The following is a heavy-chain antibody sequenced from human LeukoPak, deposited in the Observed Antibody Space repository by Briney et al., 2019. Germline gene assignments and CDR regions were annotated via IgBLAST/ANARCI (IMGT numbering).Heavy chain of an antibody. V-gene: IGHV1-46*01. J-gene: IGHJ3*02. CDR3: ASRRDGSNYAAFDI. Sequence: ASVTVSCKASGYTFTSYYMHWVRQAPGQGLEWMGIINFSGGTTSYPQKFQGRVTMTRDTSTSTVYMELSSLRSEDTAVYYCASRRDGSNYAAFDIWGQGTMVTVSS. CDR1: GYTFTSYY. D-gene: IGHD5-12*01. CDR2: INFSGGTT.